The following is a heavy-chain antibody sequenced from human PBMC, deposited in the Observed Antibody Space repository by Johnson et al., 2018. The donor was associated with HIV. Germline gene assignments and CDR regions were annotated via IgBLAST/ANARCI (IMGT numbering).Heavy chain of an antibody. D-gene: IGHD2-15*01. CDR2: IHSGGST. J-gene: IGHJ3*02. V-gene: IGHV3-53*01. Sequence: VQLVESGGGLIQPGGSLRLSCAVFGFTVSRNYMSWVRQAPGKGMEWVSVIHSGGSTYYADSVKGRFTISRDNSKNSMYLQMNSLRGEDTAVYYCARVWVVEVARGAFDIWGQGTMVTVSS. CDR3: ARVWVVEVARGAFDI. CDR1: GFTVSRNY.